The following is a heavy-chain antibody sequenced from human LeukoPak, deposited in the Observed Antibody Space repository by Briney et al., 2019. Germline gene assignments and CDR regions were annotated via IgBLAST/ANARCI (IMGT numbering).Heavy chain of an antibody. Sequence: GGSLRLSCAASGFTFSSYGMHWVCQAPGKGLEWVAVIWYDGSNKYYADSVKGRFTISRDNSKNTLYLPMNSLRAEDTAVYYCARDHSSSYGYYYYYMDVWGKGTTVTVSS. J-gene: IGHJ6*03. CDR1: GFTFSSYG. D-gene: IGHD6-6*01. V-gene: IGHV3-33*01. CDR3: ARDHSSSYGYYYYYMDV. CDR2: IWYDGSNK.